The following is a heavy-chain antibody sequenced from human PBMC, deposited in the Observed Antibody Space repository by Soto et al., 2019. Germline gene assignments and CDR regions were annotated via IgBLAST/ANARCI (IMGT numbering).Heavy chain of an antibody. D-gene: IGHD3-16*01. CDR3: AKGDLLWDPFDL. J-gene: IGHJ4*02. CDR1: GLAFSNYA. Sequence: EAQLLESGGGLVQPGGSLRLSCAASGLAFSNYAMTWVRQAPGKGLEWVSIITASGYSAYYGGAVKGRFTTSRDNSRSTIYMQMIGLRADDTAVYYCAKGDLLWDPFDLWVQGTLVTFSS. CDR2: ITASGYSA. V-gene: IGHV3-23*01.